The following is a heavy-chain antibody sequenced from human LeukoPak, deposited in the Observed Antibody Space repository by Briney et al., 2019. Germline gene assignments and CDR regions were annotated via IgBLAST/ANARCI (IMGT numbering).Heavy chain of an antibody. Sequence: GESLKISCKGSGYSFTSYWIGWGRQMPGKGREWMGIIYPGDSDTRSSPPFQGQVTISADKSISTAYLQWSSLKASDTAMYFCARRAFASGDYFDYWGQGTLVTVSS. V-gene: IGHV5-51*01. J-gene: IGHJ4*02. D-gene: IGHD3-10*01. CDR1: GYSFTSYW. CDR3: ARRAFASGDYFDY. CDR2: IYPGDSDT.